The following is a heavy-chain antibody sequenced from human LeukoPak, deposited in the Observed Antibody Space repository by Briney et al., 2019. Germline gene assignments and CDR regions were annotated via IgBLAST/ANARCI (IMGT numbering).Heavy chain of an antibody. J-gene: IGHJ4*02. CDR2: IWYDGSNK. D-gene: IGHD5-24*01. V-gene: IGHV3-33*06. CDR1: GFTFSSYG. CDR3: AKPIDGYNYLDY. Sequence: GRSLRLSCAASGFTFSSYGMHWVRQAPGKGLERVAVIWYDGSNKYYADSVKGRFTISRDNSKNTLYLQMNSLRAEDTAVYYCAKPIDGYNYLDYWGQGTLVTVSS.